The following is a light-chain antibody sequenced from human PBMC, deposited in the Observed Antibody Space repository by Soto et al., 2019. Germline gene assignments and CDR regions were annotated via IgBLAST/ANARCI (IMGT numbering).Light chain of an antibody. CDR3: SSYAGSNVLVV. CDR1: SSDIGSYNL. J-gene: IGLJ2*01. CDR2: EGS. Sequence: QSALTQPGSVSGSPGQSITISCSGTSSDIGSYNLVSWYQQHPGKAPKVIIFEGSRLPSGVSSRFSGSKSGNTASLTISGLRPEDEADYYCSSYAGSNVLVVFGGRTKVTVL. V-gene: IGLV2-23*01.